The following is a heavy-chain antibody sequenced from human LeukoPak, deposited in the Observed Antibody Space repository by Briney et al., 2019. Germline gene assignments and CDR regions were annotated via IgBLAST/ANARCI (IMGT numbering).Heavy chain of an antibody. CDR3: AKDWRADY. Sequence: GGSLRLSCVASGFTFSNYAMTWVRQAPGKGLEWVSAVGGGGAGTKYADSVKGRFTISRDNSKNTLYLQMNSLRAEDTAVYYCAKDWRADYWGQGTLVTVSS. V-gene: IGHV3-23*01. J-gene: IGHJ4*02. CDR2: VGGGGAGT. CDR1: GFTFSNYA.